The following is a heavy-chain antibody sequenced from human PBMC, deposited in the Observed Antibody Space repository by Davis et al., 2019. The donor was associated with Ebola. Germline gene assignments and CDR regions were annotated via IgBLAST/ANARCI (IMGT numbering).Heavy chain of an antibody. V-gene: IGHV3-33*06. CDR3: AKRATVKVAGANYYNAMDV. J-gene: IGHJ6*04. CDR2: MWSHGSSQ. D-gene: IGHD6-19*01. Sequence: PGGSLRLSCAASGFIFSNYGVHWVRQAPGKGLEWVAVMWSHGSSQYYGDSVKGRFTISRDNSKNTLYLQMNSLRAEDTAVFYCAKRATVKVAGANYYNAMDVWGKGTTVTVSS. CDR1: GFIFSNYG.